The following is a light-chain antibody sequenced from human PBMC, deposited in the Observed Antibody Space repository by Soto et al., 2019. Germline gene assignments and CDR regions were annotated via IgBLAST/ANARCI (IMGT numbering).Light chain of an antibody. J-gene: IGLJ1*01. CDR2: EVS. Sequence: QSVLTQPPSASVPPGQSVTISCTGTSSDVGGYNYVSWYQQHPGKAPKLMIYEVSKRPSGVPDRFSGSKSGNTASLTVSGLQAEDEADYYCSSYAGSIYVFGTGTQLTVL. CDR1: SSDVGGYNY. V-gene: IGLV2-8*01. CDR3: SSYAGSIYV.